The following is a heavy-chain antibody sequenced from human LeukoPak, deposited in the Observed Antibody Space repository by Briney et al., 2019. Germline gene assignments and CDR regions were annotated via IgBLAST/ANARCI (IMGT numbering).Heavy chain of an antibody. Sequence: GGSLRLSCAASGFTFSSYSMNWVRQAPGKGLEWVSYISSGSSTIYYADSVKVRFTISRDNAKNSLYLQMNSLRDDDTAVYYCARAFSYWGQGTLVTVSS. CDR3: ARAFSY. V-gene: IGHV3-48*02. CDR2: ISSGSSTI. J-gene: IGHJ4*02. CDR1: GFTFSSYS.